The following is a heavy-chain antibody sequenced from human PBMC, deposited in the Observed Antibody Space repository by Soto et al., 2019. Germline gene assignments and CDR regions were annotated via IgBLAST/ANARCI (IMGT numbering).Heavy chain of an antibody. Sequence: SETLSLTCTVSGGSVSSGSYYWSWIRQPPGKGLEWIGYIYYSGSTNYNPSLKSRVTISVDTSKNQFSLKLSSVTAADTAVYYCAREFPPYVTTGGNWFDPWGQGTLVTVSS. CDR1: GGSVSSGSYY. D-gene: IGHD4-17*01. CDR3: AREFPPYVTTGGNWFDP. CDR2: IYYSGST. V-gene: IGHV4-61*01. J-gene: IGHJ5*02.